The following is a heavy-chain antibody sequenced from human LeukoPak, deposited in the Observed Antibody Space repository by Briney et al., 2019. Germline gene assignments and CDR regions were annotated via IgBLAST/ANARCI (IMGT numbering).Heavy chain of an antibody. CDR3: ARATIVGATTYDY. V-gene: IGHV4-34*01. D-gene: IGHD1-26*01. Sequence: SETLSLTCTVSGGSISTYYWSWLRQPPGKGLEWIGEINHSGSTNYNPSLKSRVTISVDTSKNQFSLKLSSVTAADTAVYYCARATIVGATTYDYWGQGTLVTVSS. J-gene: IGHJ4*02. CDR1: GGSISTYY. CDR2: INHSGST.